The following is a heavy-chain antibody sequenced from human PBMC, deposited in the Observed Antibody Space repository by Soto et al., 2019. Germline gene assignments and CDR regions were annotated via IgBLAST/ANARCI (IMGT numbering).Heavy chain of an antibody. V-gene: IGHV3-9*01. D-gene: IGHD2-8*01. Sequence: GRSLRLSSAVSGFSLTGNDMRRVRPAPERGLEWVSGINWNSDIGYADSVKGRFTISRDNAANSLYLQMNSMRAADTALYYCSISLNRRARTSSLYCGQGPLVTVS. CDR2: INWNSDI. CDR3: SISLNRRARTSSLY. J-gene: IGHJ4*02. CDR1: GFSLTGND.